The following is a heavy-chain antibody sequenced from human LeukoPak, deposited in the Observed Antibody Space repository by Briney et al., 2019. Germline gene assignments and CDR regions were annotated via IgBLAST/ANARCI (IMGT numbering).Heavy chain of an antibody. Sequence: GGSLRLSCIASGFTFGDYAMSWFRQAPGKGLEWVGFIRSKPYGGTTEYATSVKGRFTISRDDPKSIAYLQMYSLKTEDTAVYFCTSNHDSSGYTPDYWGQGTLVTVSS. CDR2: IRSKPYGGTT. J-gene: IGHJ4*02. D-gene: IGHD3-22*01. CDR1: GFTFGDYA. CDR3: TSNHDSSGYTPDY. V-gene: IGHV3-49*03.